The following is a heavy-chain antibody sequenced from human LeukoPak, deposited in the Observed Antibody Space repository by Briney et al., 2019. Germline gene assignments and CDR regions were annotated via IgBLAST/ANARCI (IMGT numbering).Heavy chain of an antibody. D-gene: IGHD5-12*01. CDR3: ARGGRRVATRTNWFAP. J-gene: IGHJ5*02. Sequence: SETLSLTCAVYGGSFSGYYWSWIRQPPGKGLEWIGEINHSGSTNYNPSLKSRVTISVDTSKNQFSLPLSSVTAADPAVYYCARGGRRVATRTNWFAPWGPGTPVTVSS. CDR2: INHSGST. CDR1: GGSFSGYY. V-gene: IGHV4-34*01.